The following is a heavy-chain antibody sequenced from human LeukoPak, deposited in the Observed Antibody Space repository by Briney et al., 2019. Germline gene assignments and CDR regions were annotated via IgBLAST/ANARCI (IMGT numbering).Heavy chain of an antibody. CDR2: IRYDGSNK. CDR3: AKAPVTSCRGAFCYPFDS. D-gene: IGHD2-15*01. J-gene: IGHJ4*02. Sequence: GGSLRLSCAASGFTFSSYGMHWVRQAPGKGLEWVAFIRYDGSNKYYADSVRGRFTISRDNSRNTMYLHMNSLRVEDAAVYYCAKAPVTSCRGAFCYPFDSWGQGTLVTVSS. V-gene: IGHV3-30*02. CDR1: GFTFSSYG.